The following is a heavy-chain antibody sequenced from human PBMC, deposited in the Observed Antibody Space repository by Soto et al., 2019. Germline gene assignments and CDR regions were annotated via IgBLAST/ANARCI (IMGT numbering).Heavy chain of an antibody. V-gene: IGHV2-70*01. CDR2: IDWDDDK. J-gene: IGHJ6*04. CDR1: GFSLSTSGMC. CDR3: ARSARGSSPYGMDV. Sequence: SGPTLVNATQTLTLTCTFSGFSLSTSGMCVSWIRQPPGTALEWLALIDWDDDKSYTTSAKTRPTTSKDTSKNQVVLTMNNMDPVDTATYYCARSARGSSPYGMDVWGDGTTVTVSS.